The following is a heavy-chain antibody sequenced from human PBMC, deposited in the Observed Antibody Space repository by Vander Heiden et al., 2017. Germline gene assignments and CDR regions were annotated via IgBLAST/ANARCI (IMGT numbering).Heavy chain of an antibody. D-gene: IGHD3-10*01. Sequence: EVQLVQSGGEVKKPGESLKTSCKGSGYSFTTYWFGWWRQMPGKGLEYMGFIYPGDSETRYSPSFQGKVTISVDKSVTTAYLQWSSLKASDTAIYYCVRHKVTVIRGVLSYYHYYGLDVWGLGTTVTVSS. CDR1: GYSFTTYW. V-gene: IGHV5-51*01. CDR2: IYPGDSET. CDR3: VRHKVTVIRGVLSYYHYYGLDV. J-gene: IGHJ6*02.